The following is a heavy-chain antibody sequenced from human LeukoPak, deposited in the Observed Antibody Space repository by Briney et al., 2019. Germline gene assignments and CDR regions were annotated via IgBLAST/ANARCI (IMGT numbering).Heavy chain of an antibody. CDR1: GGSFSGYY. CDR3: ASYSSSGGRIDY. CDR2: INHSGST. D-gene: IGHD6-19*01. V-gene: IGHV4-34*01. J-gene: IGHJ4*02. Sequence: SETLSLTCAVYGGSFSGYYWSWIRQPPGKGLEWIGEINHSGSTNYNPSLKSRVTISVDTSKNQFSLKLSSVTAADTAVYYCASYSSSGGRIDYWGQGTLVTVSS.